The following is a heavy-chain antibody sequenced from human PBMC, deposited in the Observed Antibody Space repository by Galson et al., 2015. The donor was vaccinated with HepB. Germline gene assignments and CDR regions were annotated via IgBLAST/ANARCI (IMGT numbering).Heavy chain of an antibody. CDR1: GYTFTSYG. CDR3: ARDGGLGCGGDCSSGFDY. CDR2: ISAYNGNT. D-gene: IGHD2-21*01. J-gene: IGHJ4*02. V-gene: IGHV1-18*01. Sequence: SVKVSCKASGYTFTSYGISWVRQAPGQGLEWMGWISAYNGNTNYAQKLQGRVTMTTDTSTSTAYMELRSLRSDDTAVYYCARDGGLGCGGDCSSGFDYWGQGTLVTVSS.